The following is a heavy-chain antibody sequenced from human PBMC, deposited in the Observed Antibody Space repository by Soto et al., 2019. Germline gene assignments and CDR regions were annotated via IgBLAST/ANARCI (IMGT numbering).Heavy chain of an antibody. CDR3: ARHGDYDFWSGYYIGGGYFDY. D-gene: IGHD3-3*01. J-gene: IGHJ4*02. V-gene: IGHV4-31*03. CDR2: IYYSGST. CDR1: GGSISSGGYY. Sequence: QVQLQESGPGLVKPSQTLSLTCTVSGGSISSGGYYWSWIRQHPGKGLEWIGYIYYSGSTYYNPSLKSRVTISADTSKNQFSLKLSSVTAADTAVYYCARHGDYDFWSGYYIGGGYFDYWGQGTLVTVSS.